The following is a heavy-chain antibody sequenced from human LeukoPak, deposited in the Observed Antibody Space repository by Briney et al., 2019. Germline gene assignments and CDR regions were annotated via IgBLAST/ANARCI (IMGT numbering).Heavy chain of an antibody. V-gene: IGHV3-15*07. CDR3: TTDGLGIPLSFDY. Sequence: GGSLRLSCAASGFSFSDTWMNWVRQAPGKGLEWVGRIKSKTDGGTTDYAAPVKGRFTISRDDSKDTLYLQINSLKTEDTAVYYCTTDGLGIPLSFDYWGQGTLVTVSS. CDR2: IKSKTDGGTT. D-gene: IGHD3/OR15-3a*01. J-gene: IGHJ4*02. CDR1: GFSFSDTW.